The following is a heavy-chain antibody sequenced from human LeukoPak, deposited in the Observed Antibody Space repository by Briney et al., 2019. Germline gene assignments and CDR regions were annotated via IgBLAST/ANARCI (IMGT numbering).Heavy chain of an antibody. CDR2: ISPSGDIK. D-gene: IGHD3-9*01. V-gene: IGHV3-23*01. Sequence: GGSLRLSCAASGFTFSRHGMNWVRQAPGKGLEWVSGISPSGDIKYYVDSVKGRFTVSRDNSKNTVHLQINSLRDEDTAVYYCAKDPIDWGTIYFDYWGQGTLVTVSS. J-gene: IGHJ4*02. CDR1: GFTFSRHG. CDR3: AKDPIDWGTIYFDY.